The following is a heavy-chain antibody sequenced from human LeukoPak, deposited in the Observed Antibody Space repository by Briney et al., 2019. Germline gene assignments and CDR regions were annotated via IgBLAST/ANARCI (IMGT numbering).Heavy chain of an antibody. J-gene: IGHJ4*02. Sequence: ASVKVSCKAAGDTFSSYTISWVRQAPGQGLEWMGRIIPILGIANYAQKFQGRVTITADKSTSTAYMELSSLRSEDTAVYYCAREEGSYDFLDYWGQGTLVTVSS. CDR3: AREEGSYDFLDY. CDR2: IIPILGIA. CDR1: GDTFSSYT. D-gene: IGHD3-3*01. V-gene: IGHV1-69*02.